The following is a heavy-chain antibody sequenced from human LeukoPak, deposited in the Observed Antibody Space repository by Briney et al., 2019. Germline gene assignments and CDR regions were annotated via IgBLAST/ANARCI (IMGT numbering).Heavy chain of an antibody. Sequence: PSETLSLTCTVSGGSISSYYWSWIRQPAGKGLEWIGRIYTSGSTNYNPSLKSRVTMSVDTSKNQFSLKLSSVTAADTAVYYCARDQYGSGSRILYYYYYMDVWGKGTTVTISS. D-gene: IGHD3-10*01. V-gene: IGHV4-4*07. J-gene: IGHJ6*03. CDR1: GGSISSYY. CDR3: ARDQYGSGSRILYYYYYMDV. CDR2: IYTSGST.